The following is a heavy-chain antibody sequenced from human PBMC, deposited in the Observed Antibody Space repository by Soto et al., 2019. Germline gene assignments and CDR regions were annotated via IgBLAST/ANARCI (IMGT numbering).Heavy chain of an antibody. D-gene: IGHD6-19*01. J-gene: IGHJ4*02. CDR2: INAGNGNT. CDR1: GYTFTSYA. CDR3: ARTDSSGGYLYYFDY. V-gene: IGHV1-3*01. Sequence: QVQLVQSGAEVKKPGASVKVSCKASGYTFTSYAMHWVRQAPGQRLEWMGWINAGNGNTKYSQKFQGRVTITRDTSASTAYMELSSLRYEDTAVYYCARTDSSGGYLYYFDYWGQGTLVTVSS.